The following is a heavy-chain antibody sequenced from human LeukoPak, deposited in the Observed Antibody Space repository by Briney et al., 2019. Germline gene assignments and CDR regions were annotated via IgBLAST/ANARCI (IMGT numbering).Heavy chain of an antibody. CDR1: GGSISSYY. D-gene: IGHD3-10*01. CDR2: IYHSGTT. J-gene: IGHJ4*02. CDR3: ARKENVYYYFDY. Sequence: SETLSLSCTVSGGSISSYYWSWIRQPPGKGLEWIGYIYHSGTTYYNPSLQSRVTMSVDTSKNQFSLKLSSVTAVDTAVYYCARKENVYYYFDYWGQGTLVTVSS. V-gene: IGHV4-59*12.